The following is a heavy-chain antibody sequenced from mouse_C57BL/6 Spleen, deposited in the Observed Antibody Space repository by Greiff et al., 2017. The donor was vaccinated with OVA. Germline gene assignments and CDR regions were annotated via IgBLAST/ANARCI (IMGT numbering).Heavy chain of an antibody. Sequence: QVQLQQPGAELVKPGASVKLSCKASGYTFTSYWMHWVKQRPGRGLEWIGRLDPNSGGTKYNEKLKSQATLTVDKPSSTAYMQLICLTSEDSAVYYCAGSDGIYSYGSSYVWYFDVWGTGTPVTVSS. V-gene: IGHV1-72*01. J-gene: IGHJ1*03. CDR1: GYTFTSYW. CDR2: LDPNSGGT. CDR3: AGSDGIYSYGSSYVWYFDV. D-gene: IGHD1-1*01.